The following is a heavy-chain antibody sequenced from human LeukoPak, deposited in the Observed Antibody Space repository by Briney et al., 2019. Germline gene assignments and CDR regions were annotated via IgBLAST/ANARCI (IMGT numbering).Heavy chain of an antibody. CDR2: ISAYNGNT. V-gene: IGHV1-18*01. Sequence: ASVKVSCKTSGYTFTNYGISWVRQAPGLGLEWMGWISAYNGNTNYAQKVQGRVTMTTDTSTSTAYMELRSLRFDDTAVYYCARDWRGSYFPDFWGQGTLVTVSS. CDR1: GYTFTNYG. D-gene: IGHD1-26*01. CDR3: ARDWRGSYFPDF. J-gene: IGHJ4*02.